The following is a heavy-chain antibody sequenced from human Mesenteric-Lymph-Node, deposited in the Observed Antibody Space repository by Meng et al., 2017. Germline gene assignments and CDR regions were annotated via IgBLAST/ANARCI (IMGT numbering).Heavy chain of an antibody. Sequence: QVQLQESGPGLVKPSETLSLTCTVSGGSITSNNWWTWVRQPPGKGLEWMWEISQRGSTNYNQSLKKRVTISLDKSKNKFFLTLNSVTAADTAVYYCARDLGVATSIAGFVYWGQGTLVTVSS. CDR3: ARDLGVATSIAGFVY. V-gene: IGHV4-4*02. CDR2: ISQRGST. D-gene: IGHD5-12*01. J-gene: IGHJ4*02. CDR1: GGSITSNNW.